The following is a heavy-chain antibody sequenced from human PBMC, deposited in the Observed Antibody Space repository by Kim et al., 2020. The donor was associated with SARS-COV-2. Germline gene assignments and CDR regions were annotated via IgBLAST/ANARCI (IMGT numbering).Heavy chain of an antibody. CDR3: TATRSY. D-gene: IGHD1-26*01. Sequence: GGSLRLSCAASGFTVSDGWMSWVRQAPGKGLEWVGRIKNKADGGATDHAAPVKGRFIISRDDSKNTLYLEMNSLKTEDKAIYYCTATRSYWGQRTLVTVSS. CDR1: GFTVSDGW. V-gene: IGHV3-15*01. CDR2: IKNKADGGAT. J-gene: IGHJ4*02.